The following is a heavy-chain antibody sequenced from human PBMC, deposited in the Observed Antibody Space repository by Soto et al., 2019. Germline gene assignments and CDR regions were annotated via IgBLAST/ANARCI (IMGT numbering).Heavy chain of an antibody. J-gene: IGHJ4*02. Sequence: GASVKVSCKVSGYTLTELSMHWVRQAPGKGLEWMGGFDPEDGETIYAQKFQGRVTMTEDTSTDTAYMELSSLRSEDTAVYYCPKAILPHYDSILFDYWGQGTLVTVSS. D-gene: IGHD3-22*01. CDR3: PKAILPHYDSILFDY. CDR2: FDPEDGET. V-gene: IGHV1-24*01. CDR1: GYTLTELS.